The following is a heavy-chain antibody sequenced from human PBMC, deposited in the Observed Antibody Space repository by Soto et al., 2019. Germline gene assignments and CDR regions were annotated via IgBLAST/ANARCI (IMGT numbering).Heavy chain of an antibody. CDR2: ISGSGGST. V-gene: IGHV3-23*01. CDR3: AKRYCSGGSCYSDDYYYYYGMDV. J-gene: IGHJ6*02. CDR1: GFTFSSYA. Sequence: GGSLRLSCAASGFTFSSYAMSWVRQAPGKGLEWVSAISGSGGSTYYADSVKGRFTISRDNSKNTLYLQMNSLRAEDTAVYYRAKRYCSGGSCYSDDYYYYYGMDVWGQGTTVTVSS. D-gene: IGHD2-15*01.